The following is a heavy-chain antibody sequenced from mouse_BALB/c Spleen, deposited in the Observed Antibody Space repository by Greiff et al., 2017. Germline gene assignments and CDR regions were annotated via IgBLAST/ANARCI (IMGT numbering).Heavy chain of an antibody. J-gene: IGHJ4*01. D-gene: IGHD3-1*01. V-gene: IGHV1-54*01. CDR1: GYAFTNYL. CDR3: ARSGDAMDY. Sequence: QVQLKESGAELVRPGTSVKVSCKASGYAFTNYLIEWVKQRPGQGLEWIGVINPGSGGTNYNEKFKGKATLTADKSSSTAYMQLSSLTSDDSAVYFCARSGDAMDYWGQGTSVTVSS. CDR2: INPGSGGT.